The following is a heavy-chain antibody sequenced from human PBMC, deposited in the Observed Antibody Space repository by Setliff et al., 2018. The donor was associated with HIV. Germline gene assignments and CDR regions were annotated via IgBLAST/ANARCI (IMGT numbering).Heavy chain of an antibody. CDR3: AREARDVVRGVIIADY. J-gene: IGHJ4*02. D-gene: IGHD3-10*01. V-gene: IGHV4-4*07. CDR1: GGSIGTYY. Sequence: SETLSLTCTVSGGSIGTYYWNWIRLPAGKGLEWIGRIYASGTNYNPSLKSRVTMSLDTSKRQFSLKLTSVTAADTAVYYCAREARDVVRGVIIADYWGQGTLVTVSS. CDR2: IYASGT.